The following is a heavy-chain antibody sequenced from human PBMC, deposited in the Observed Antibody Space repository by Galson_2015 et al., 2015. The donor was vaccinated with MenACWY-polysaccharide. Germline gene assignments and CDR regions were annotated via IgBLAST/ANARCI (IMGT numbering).Heavy chain of an antibody. Sequence: SLRLSCAASGFTFSRYGMHWVRQAPGKGLEWVSFIRYDESDKYYTDSVKGRFTISRDNSKNTLYLQMNSLRIEDTAVYYCAKDAVPQLQSTSSAFDYWGQGTLVTVSS. D-gene: IGHD6-6*01. CDR3: AKDAVPQLQSTSSAFDY. CDR2: IRYDESDK. CDR1: GFTFSRYG. J-gene: IGHJ4*02. V-gene: IGHV3-30*02.